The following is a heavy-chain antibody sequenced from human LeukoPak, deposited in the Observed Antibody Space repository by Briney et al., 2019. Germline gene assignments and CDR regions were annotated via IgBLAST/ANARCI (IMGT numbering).Heavy chain of an antibody. CDR1: GFTFSSYV. Sequence: GGSLRLTCEASGFTFSSYVMHWVRQAPGKGLEWVALIWYDGTNKYYAESVKGRFTISRENSKDTLFLQMNSLRAEDTAVYYCARETLTFARIFDYWGQGTLVTVSS. CDR2: IWYDGTNK. J-gene: IGHJ4*02. V-gene: IGHV3-33*01. CDR3: ARETLTFARIFDY.